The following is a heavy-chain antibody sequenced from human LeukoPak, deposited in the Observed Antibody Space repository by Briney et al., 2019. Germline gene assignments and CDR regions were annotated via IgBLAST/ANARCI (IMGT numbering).Heavy chain of an antibody. CDR1: GGSISSYY. CDR3: ARSTRYNWFDP. Sequence: PSETLSLTCTVSGGSISSYYWSWIRQPPGKGLEWIGYIYYSGSTNYNPSLKSRVTISVDTSKNQFSLKLSSVTAADTAVYHCARSTRYNWFDPWGQGTLVTVSS. J-gene: IGHJ5*02. V-gene: IGHV4-59*01. CDR2: IYYSGST.